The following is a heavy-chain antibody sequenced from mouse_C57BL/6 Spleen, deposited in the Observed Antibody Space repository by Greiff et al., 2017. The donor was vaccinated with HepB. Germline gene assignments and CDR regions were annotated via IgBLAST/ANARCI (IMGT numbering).Heavy chain of an antibody. CDR2: INPNNGGT. D-gene: IGHD1-1*01. CDR1: GYTFTDYY. V-gene: IGHV1-26*01. CDR3: ARGTLLFFDY. J-gene: IGHJ2*01. Sequence: EVQLQQSGPELVKPGASVKISCKASGYTFTDYYMSWVKQSHGKSLEWIGDINPNNGGTSYNQKFKGKATLTVDKSSSTAYMELRSLTSEDSAVYYCARGTLLFFDYWGQGTTLTVSS.